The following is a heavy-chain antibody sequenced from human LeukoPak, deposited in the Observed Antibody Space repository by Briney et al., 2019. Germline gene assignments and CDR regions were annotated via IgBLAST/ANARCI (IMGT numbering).Heavy chain of an antibody. CDR3: ATTTVVTRDFDY. J-gene: IGHJ4*02. D-gene: IGHD4-23*01. CDR1: GYSIRSAYY. Sequence: KASETLSLTCAVSGYSIRSAYYWGWIRQPPGKGLEWIGSIYHIGTTYYNPSLKSRVTMSLNTSKSQLSLKLTSVTAADTAVYYCATTTVVTRDFDYWGQGTLVTVSS. CDR2: IYHIGTT. V-gene: IGHV4-38-2*01.